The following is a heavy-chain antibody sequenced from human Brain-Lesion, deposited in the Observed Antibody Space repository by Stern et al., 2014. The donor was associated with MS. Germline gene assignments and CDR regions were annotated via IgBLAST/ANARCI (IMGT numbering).Heavy chain of an antibody. J-gene: IGHJ6*02. V-gene: IGHV4-61*02. CDR1: GGSISSGGYY. CDR3: ARGRVVPGFQYYATDV. Sequence: QLQLQESGPGLVKPSQTLSLSCTVSGGSISSGGYYWSWIRQPAGKGLEWIGRIFNSCRTSYNPSLKSRVTISRDTSKNRFSRRLTSMTAADTAVYYCARGRVVPGFQYYATDVWGQGTTVIVSS. D-gene: IGHD2-2*01. CDR2: IFNSCRT.